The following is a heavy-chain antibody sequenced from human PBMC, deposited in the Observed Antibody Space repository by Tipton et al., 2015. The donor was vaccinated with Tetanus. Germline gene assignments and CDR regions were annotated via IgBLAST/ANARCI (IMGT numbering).Heavy chain of an antibody. Sequence: TLSLTCTVSGASLRSGDYHWSWIRQPPGKGLEWLAYISSSGRTNSNYSLKSRITMTQDTSRNQFSLKLTSVTAADTAVYYCARDSYYSSRWSFADYWGQGTLVTVSS. CDR2: ISSSGRT. J-gene: IGHJ4*02. CDR1: GASLRSGDYH. V-gene: IGHV4-61*08. D-gene: IGHD3-22*01. CDR3: ARDSYYSSRWSFADY.